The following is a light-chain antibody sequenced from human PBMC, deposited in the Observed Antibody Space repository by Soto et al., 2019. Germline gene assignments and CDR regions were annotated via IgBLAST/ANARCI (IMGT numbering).Light chain of an antibody. CDR1: DSIAPW. CDR2: KAT. CDR3: QHYNSFSRT. Sequence: DIQMTQSPSTLSASVGDRVAITCRASDSIAPWVAWYQQKPGKAPKLLIYKATDLADEVPSRFAGSGSGTDFTLTITRLPTDDFATYYCQHYNSFSRTFGQGTKV. V-gene: IGKV1-5*03. J-gene: IGKJ1*01.